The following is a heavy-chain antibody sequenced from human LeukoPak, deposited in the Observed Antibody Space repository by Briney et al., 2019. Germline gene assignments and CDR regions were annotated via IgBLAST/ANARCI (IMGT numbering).Heavy chain of an antibody. D-gene: IGHD3-3*01. V-gene: IGHV1-2*02. J-gene: IGHJ4*02. CDR1: GYTFTGYY. CDR2: INPNSGGT. Sequence: ASVKVSCKASGYTFTGYYMHWVRQAPGQGLEWMGWINPNSGGTNYAQKFQGRVTMTRDTSISTAYMELSRLRSDDTAVYYCARVRSTYYDFWSGYYTDYWGQGTLVTVSS. CDR3: ARVRSTYYDFWSGYYTDY.